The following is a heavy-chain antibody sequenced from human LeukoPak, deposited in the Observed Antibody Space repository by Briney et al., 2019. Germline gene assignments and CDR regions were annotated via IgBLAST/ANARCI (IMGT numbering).Heavy chain of an antibody. CDR2: VSGSGGST. J-gene: IGHJ3*02. D-gene: IGHD3-10*01. V-gene: IGHV3-23*01. CDR3: AKESSSRGQDAFDI. CDR1: GFTFSSYA. Sequence: PGGSLRLSCAASGFTFSSYAMSWVRQAPGKGLEWVSAVSGSGGSTYYADSVKGRFTISRDNYKNTLYLQMNSRRAEATAVYNCAKESSSRGQDAFDIWGHGTMVTVSS.